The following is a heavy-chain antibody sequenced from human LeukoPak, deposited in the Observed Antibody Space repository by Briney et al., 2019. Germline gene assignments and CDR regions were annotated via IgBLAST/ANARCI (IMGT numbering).Heavy chain of an antibody. CDR3: ARDLIVINFDWHHWYFDL. V-gene: IGHV3-30*10. Sequence: GGSLRLSCAASGFAFNTYSLHWVRQAPDTGLEWMAGISSDGSKTYYTQSVQDRFTISRDNSKNTLYLQMNSLRAEDTAVYYCARDLIVINFDWHHWYFDLWGRGTLVTVSS. CDR2: ISSDGSKT. J-gene: IGHJ2*01. CDR1: GFAFNTYS. D-gene: IGHD3-9*01.